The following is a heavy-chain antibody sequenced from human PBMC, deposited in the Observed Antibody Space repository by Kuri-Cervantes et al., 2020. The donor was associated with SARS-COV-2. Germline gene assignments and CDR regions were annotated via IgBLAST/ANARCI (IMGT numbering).Heavy chain of an antibody. J-gene: IGHJ3*02. Sequence: GESLKISCAASGFTFSSYWMSWVRQAPGKGLEWVANIKQGGSEKYYVDSVKGRFTISRDNAKNSLYLQMNSLRAEDTAVYYCARERYSSIAFDIWGQGTMVTVSS. CDR1: GFTFSSYW. CDR2: IKQGGSEK. CDR3: ARERYSSIAFDI. V-gene: IGHV3-7*01. D-gene: IGHD5-12*01.